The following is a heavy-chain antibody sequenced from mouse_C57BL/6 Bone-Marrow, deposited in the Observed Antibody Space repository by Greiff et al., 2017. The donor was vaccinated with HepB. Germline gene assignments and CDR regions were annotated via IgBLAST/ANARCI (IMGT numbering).Heavy chain of an antibody. V-gene: IGHV1-22*01. J-gene: IGHJ1*03. Sequence: EVQRVESGPELVKPGASVKMSCKASGYTFTDYNMHWVKQSHGKSLEWIGYINPNNGGTSYNQKFRGKATLTVNKSSSTAYMELRSLTSEDSAVYYCAPLLWYFDVWGTGTTVTVSS. CDR2: INPNNGGT. D-gene: IGHD1-1*01. CDR1: GYTFTDYN. CDR3: APLLWYFDV.